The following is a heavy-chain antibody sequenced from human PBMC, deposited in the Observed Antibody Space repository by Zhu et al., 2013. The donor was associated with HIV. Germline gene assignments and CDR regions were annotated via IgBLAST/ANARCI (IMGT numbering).Heavy chain of an antibody. CDR2: ISAYTGNT. CDR1: GYPFPNYG. V-gene: IGHV1-18*01. D-gene: IGHD1-1*01. J-gene: IGHJ3*02. CDR3: ARGVNAVKDAFDI. Sequence: QVQLVQSGAEVKKPGASVKVSCKASGYPFPNYGISWVRQAPGQGLEWMGWISAYTGNTNYAQMLQGRVTMTTDTSTTTAYMQLRSLRSDDTAVYYCARGVNAVKDAFDIWGQGTMVTVSS.